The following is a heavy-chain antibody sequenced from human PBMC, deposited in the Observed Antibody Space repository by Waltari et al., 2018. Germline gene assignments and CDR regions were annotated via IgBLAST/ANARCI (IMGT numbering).Heavy chain of an antibody. D-gene: IGHD2-8*02. V-gene: IGHV4-38-2*02. J-gene: IGHJ4*02. CDR1: GYSISSGYH. CDR2: IYHSGST. Sequence: QVHLQESGPGLVKPSETLSLTCYVSGYSISSGYHWGWIRQPAGKGLAWIGSIYHSGSTYYNASLKSRVTISVDTSKNQFSLKLSSVTAADTAVYYCARGNLGFCAGGVCGKGGNFDYWGQGTLVTVSS. CDR3: ARGNLGFCAGGVCGKGGNFDY.